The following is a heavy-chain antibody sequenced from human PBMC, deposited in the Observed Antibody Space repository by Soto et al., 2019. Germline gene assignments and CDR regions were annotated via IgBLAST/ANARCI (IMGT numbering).Heavy chain of an antibody. Sequence: QITLKESGPTLVRPTQTPTLTCTFPGSSLSTSGVGVGWIRQTPGKALEGLALIYWDDDKRYRPSLKSRLTNIKDTSKNQVLLTMNNVDLVDTATDYCAHRAATTDSYYFGYWGQGTLITVSS. V-gene: IGHV2-5*02. CDR2: IYWDDDK. D-gene: IGHD1-1*01. CDR1: GSSLSTSGVG. CDR3: AHRAATTDSYYFGY. J-gene: IGHJ4*02.